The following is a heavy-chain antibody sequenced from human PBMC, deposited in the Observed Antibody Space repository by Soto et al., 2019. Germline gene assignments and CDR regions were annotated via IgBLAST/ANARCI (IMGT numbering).Heavy chain of an antibody. J-gene: IGHJ4*02. CDR2: INPNGGST. D-gene: IGHD6-6*01. V-gene: IGHV1-46*01. Sequence: ASVKVSCKASGYIFINYYIHWVRQAPGQGLEWIGIINPNGGSTNYAQKFRGRVTMARDTSTSTVYMDLSSLRSDDTAVYYCARASSIPIAARPGLYFDYWGQGTLVTVSS. CDR3: ARASSIPIAARPGLYFDY. CDR1: GYIFINYY.